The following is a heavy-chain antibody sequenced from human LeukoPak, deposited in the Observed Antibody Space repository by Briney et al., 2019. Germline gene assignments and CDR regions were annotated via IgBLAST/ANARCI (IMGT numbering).Heavy chain of an antibody. CDR3: ARSGVVRGVTPLYFDY. V-gene: IGHV1-18*04. CDR1: GYTFTSYG. Sequence: ASVKLSCKASGYTFTSYGISWVRQAPGQRLERMGWISAYIGNTKYAQKLQGRVSMTTNTSTSTAYMELRSLRSDDTAVYYCARSGVVRGVTPLYFDYWGQGALVTVSS. D-gene: IGHD3-10*01. CDR2: ISAYIGNT. J-gene: IGHJ4*02.